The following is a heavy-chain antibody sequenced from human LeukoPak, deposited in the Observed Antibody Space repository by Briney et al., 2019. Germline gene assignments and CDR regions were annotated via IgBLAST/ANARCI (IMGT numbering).Heavy chain of an antibody. CDR3: AKDYSGGPHFDF. Sequence: GGSLRLSCAASGFTFSSYVMSWVRQAPGKGLEWVSAITDSGGDTYYADSVKGRFTISRDNSKNTLYLQMNSLRAEDTAVYYCAKDYSGGPHFDFWGQGTLVTVSS. CDR1: GFTFSSYV. V-gene: IGHV3-23*01. J-gene: IGHJ4*02. CDR2: ITDSGGDT. D-gene: IGHD2-15*01.